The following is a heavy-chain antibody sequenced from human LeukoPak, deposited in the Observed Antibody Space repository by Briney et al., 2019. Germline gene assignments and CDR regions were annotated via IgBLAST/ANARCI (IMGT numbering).Heavy chain of an antibody. J-gene: IGHJ5*02. CDR1: GYTFTSYG. Sequence: ASVKVSCKASGYTFTSYGISWVRQASGQGLEWMGWISAYNGNTIYAQKLQGRVTMTTDTSTSTAYMELRSLRSDDTAVYYCARELTDDWFDPWGQGTLVTVSS. D-gene: IGHD3-9*01. CDR3: ARELTDDWFDP. CDR2: ISAYNGNT. V-gene: IGHV1-18*01.